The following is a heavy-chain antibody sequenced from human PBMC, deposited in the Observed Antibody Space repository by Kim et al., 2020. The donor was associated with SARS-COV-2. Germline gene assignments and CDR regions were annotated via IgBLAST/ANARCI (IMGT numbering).Heavy chain of an antibody. Sequence: SETLSLTCTVSGGSISSSSYYWGWIRQPPGKGLEWIGSIYYSGSTYYNPSLKSRVTISVDTSKNQFSLKLSSVTAADTAVYYCASSTGYYGSGSYYRKDLNDYWGQGTLVTVPS. CDR3: ASSTGYYGSGSYYRKDLNDY. V-gene: IGHV4-39*01. CDR1: GGSISSSSYY. J-gene: IGHJ4*02. D-gene: IGHD3-10*01. CDR2: IYYSGST.